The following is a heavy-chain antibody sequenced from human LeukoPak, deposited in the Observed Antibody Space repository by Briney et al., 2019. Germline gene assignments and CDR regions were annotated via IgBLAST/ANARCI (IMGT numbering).Heavy chain of an antibody. D-gene: IGHD1-1*01. J-gene: IGHJ4*02. CDR2: ISSSGSTI. CDR1: GFTFSSYE. V-gene: IGHV3-48*03. CDR3: APLLDSLDY. Sequence: GGSLRLSCAASGFTFSSYEMNWVRQAPGKGLEWVSYISSSGSTIYYADSVKGRFTISRDNAKNSLYLQMNSLRAEDTAVYYCAPLLDSLDYWGQGTLVTVSS.